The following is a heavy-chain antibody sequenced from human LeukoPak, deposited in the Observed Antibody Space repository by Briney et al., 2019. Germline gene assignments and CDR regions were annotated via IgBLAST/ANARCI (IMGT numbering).Heavy chain of an antibody. D-gene: IGHD3-22*01. Sequence: GGSLRLSCAASGFTFSNYGMNWVRQAPGKGLEWVSTISGRSDSTYYADSVKGRFTISRDNSKDTLYLQLNYLRAEDTAVYYCAKASGYYYDSSGYYLDAFDIWGPGTMVTVSS. CDR3: AKASGYYYDSSGYYLDAFDI. J-gene: IGHJ3*02. CDR1: GFTFSNYG. CDR2: ISGRSDST. V-gene: IGHV3-23*01.